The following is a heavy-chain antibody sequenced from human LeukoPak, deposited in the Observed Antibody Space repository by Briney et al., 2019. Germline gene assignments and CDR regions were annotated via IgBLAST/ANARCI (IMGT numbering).Heavy chain of an antibody. CDR2: ISYDGSNK. V-gene: IGHV3-30-3*01. D-gene: IGHD3-22*01. Sequence: GGSLRLSCAASGFTFSSYAMHWVRQAPGKGLEWVAVISYDGSNKYYADSVKGRFTISRDNSKNTLYLQMNSLRAEDTAVYYCARAGVATMPPYYYDSSGPFYFDYWGQGTLVTVSS. CDR3: ARAGVATMPPYYYDSSGPFYFDY. CDR1: GFTFSSYA. J-gene: IGHJ4*02.